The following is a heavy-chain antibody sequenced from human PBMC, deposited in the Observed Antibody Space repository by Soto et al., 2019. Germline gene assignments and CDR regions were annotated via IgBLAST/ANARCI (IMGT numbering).Heavy chain of an antibody. Sequence: EVQLVESGGGLVQPGRSLRLSCAASGFTFDDYAMHWVRQVPGTGLEWVSGINWNRGSIGYGDSVKGRFAISRDNAQNSLHLQMISLSAEDPAFYDCIKDQIINWYSGHFRHWGPGTLVTGSS. J-gene: IGHJ1*01. CDR3: IKDQIINWYSGHFRH. V-gene: IGHV3-9*01. D-gene: IGHD1-26*01. CDR1: GFTFDDYA. CDR2: INWNRGSI.